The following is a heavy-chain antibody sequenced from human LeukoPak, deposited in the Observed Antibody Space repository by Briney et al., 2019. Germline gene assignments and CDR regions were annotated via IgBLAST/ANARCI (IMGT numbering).Heavy chain of an antibody. D-gene: IGHD1-26*01. V-gene: IGHV3-23*01. J-gene: IGHJ4*02. CDR1: GFRFSAYS. Sequence: GGSLTLSCAASGFRFSAYSMSWVRQAPGKGLEWVSGISASGTGTYYADSVTGRFTISRDNSRNTLYLHLNSLRGDDTALYFCVTGGGRYYEADHWGQGNLVTVSS. CDR3: VTGGGRYYEADH. CDR2: ISASGTGT.